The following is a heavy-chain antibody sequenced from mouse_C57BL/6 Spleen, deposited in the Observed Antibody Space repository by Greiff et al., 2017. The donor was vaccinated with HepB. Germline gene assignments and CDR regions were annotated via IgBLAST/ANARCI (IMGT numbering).Heavy chain of an antibody. CDR2: ISSGGDYI. CDR1: GFTFSSYA. Sequence: EVKLVDSGEGLVKPGGSLKLSCAASGFTFSSYAMSWVRQTPEKRLEWVAYISSGGDYIYYADTVKGRFTISRDNARNTLYLQMSSLKSEDTAMYYCTREGVYYAMDYWGQGTSVTVSS. V-gene: IGHV5-9-1*02. J-gene: IGHJ4*01. CDR3: TREGVYYAMDY.